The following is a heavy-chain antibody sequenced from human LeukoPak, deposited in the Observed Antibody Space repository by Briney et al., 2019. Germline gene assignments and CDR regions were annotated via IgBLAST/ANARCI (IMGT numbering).Heavy chain of an antibody. J-gene: IGHJ3*02. CDR1: GYTFTSYG. D-gene: IGHD3-22*01. V-gene: IGHV1-18*01. Sequence: ASVKVSCKASGYTFTSYGISWVRQAPGQGLEWMGWISAYNGNTNYAQKLQGRVTMTTDTSTSTAYMELRSLRSDDTAVYYCASHKRRDSHYYYDSSGYYLDAFDIWGQGTMVTVSS. CDR3: ASHKRRDSHYYYDSSGYYLDAFDI. CDR2: ISAYNGNT.